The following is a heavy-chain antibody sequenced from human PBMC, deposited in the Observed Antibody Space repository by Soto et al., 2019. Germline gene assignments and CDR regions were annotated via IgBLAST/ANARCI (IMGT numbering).Heavy chain of an antibody. D-gene: IGHD2-2*01. CDR2: ISLYSDVT. V-gene: IGHV1-18*01. Sequence: QVQLVQSGGEVKRPGASVKVSCKTSGYTFSNYGITWVRQAPGQPLEWLGWISLYSDVTNYAQKFQGIVSMTTDTSTTTAYMELRSLRSDDTAVYYCARVVPGAEAWFGPWGKGTLVTVSS. J-gene: IGHJ5*02. CDR3: ARVVPGAEAWFGP. CDR1: GYTFSNYG.